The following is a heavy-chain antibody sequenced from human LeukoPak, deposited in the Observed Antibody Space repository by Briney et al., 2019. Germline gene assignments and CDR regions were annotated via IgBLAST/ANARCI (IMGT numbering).Heavy chain of an antibody. J-gene: IGHJ3*02. CDR1: GGSISSYY. CDR3: ARRDSSGYYYQDAFDI. CDR2: IYYSGST. D-gene: IGHD3-22*01. Sequence: SETLSLTCTVSGGSISSYYWSWIRQPPGKGLEWIGYIYYSGSTNYNPSLKSRVTISVDTSKHQFSLKLSSVTAADTAVYYCARRDSSGYYYQDAFDIWGQGTMVTVSS. V-gene: IGHV4-59*01.